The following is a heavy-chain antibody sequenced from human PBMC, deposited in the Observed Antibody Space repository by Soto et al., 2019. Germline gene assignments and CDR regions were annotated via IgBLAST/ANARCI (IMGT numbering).Heavy chain of an antibody. CDR1: GFTFDDYA. D-gene: IGHD1-20*01. Sequence: PGGSLRLSCAASGFTFDDYAMHWVRQAPGKGLEWVSGISWNSGSIGYADSVKGRFTISRDNAKNSLYLQMNSLRAEDTALYYCAKDKEGDITARDAFDIWGQGTMVTVSS. J-gene: IGHJ3*02. CDR3: AKDKEGDITARDAFDI. V-gene: IGHV3-9*01. CDR2: ISWNSGSI.